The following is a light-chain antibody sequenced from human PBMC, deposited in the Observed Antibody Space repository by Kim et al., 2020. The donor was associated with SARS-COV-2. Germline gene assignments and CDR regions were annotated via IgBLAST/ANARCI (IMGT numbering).Light chain of an antibody. V-gene: IGKV3-11*01. CDR1: QSVGNS. Sequence: SLSPEERATLSCRASQSVGNSLAWYQQKPGQAPRLVIYDASNRATGIPVRFSGGGSGTDFTLTISSLEPDDFAVYYCQQRRNLISFGQGTRLEIK. CDR3: QQRRNLIS. CDR2: DAS. J-gene: IGKJ5*01.